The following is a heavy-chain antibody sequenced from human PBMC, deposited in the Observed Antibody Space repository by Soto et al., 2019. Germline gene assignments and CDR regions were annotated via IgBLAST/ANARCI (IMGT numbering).Heavy chain of an antibody. J-gene: IGHJ6*02. CDR2: TNTGGTT. Sequence: EVQVLATGGGLIQPGGSLRLSCAASGFTVNSNYMSWVRQAPGEGLQWVSITNTGGTTYYADSVKGRFTVSRDNSKNTLYLHMNSLSAEDTAVYYCAKGDGFILAVWGQGTTVSVSS. CDR3: AKGDGFILAV. V-gene: IGHV3-53*02. D-gene: IGHD1-26*01. CDR1: GFTVNSNY.